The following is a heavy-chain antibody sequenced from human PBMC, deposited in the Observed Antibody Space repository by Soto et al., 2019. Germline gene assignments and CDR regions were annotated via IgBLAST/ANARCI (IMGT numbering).Heavy chain of an antibody. V-gene: IGHV3-43*01. CDR2: ITWDGGGP. Sequence: GGSLRLSCAASGFTFDDYSIYWVRQAPGKGLAGVSLITWDGGGPCFADSVKGRFTVSRDNSTNSLYLQMNSLRTEATALYYCPPPGYWGQGTLVTVSS. CDR1: GFTFDDYS. CDR3: PPPGY. J-gene: IGHJ4*02.